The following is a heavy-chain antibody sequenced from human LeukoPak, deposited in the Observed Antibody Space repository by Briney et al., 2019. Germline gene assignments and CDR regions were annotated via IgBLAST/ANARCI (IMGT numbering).Heavy chain of an antibody. CDR3: AKIGSAFDY. J-gene: IGHJ4*02. Sequence: PGGSLRLSCAASGFTFSSYAMSWVRQAPGKGLEWVSCIYGSAGTTQYADSVKGRFTISRDKSKNTLYLQMNSLRAEDTAVYYCAKIGSAFDYWGQGTLVAVSS. CDR2: IYGSAGTT. D-gene: IGHD3-10*01. CDR1: GFTFSSYA. V-gene: IGHV3-23*01.